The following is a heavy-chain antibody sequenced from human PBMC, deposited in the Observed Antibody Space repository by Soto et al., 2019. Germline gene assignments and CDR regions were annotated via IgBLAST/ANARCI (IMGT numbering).Heavy chain of an antibody. D-gene: IGHD5-12*01. J-gene: IGHJ3*02. CDR1: GGSISSYY. CDR2: IYYSGST. CDR3: ARENIVATIGVFEI. V-gene: IGHV4-59*01. Sequence: SETLSLTCTVSGGSISSYYWSWIRQPPGKGLEWIGYIYYSGSTNYNPSLKSRVTISVDTAKNQFSLKLSSVTAADTAVYYCARENIVATIGVFEIWGQGSMVTVS.